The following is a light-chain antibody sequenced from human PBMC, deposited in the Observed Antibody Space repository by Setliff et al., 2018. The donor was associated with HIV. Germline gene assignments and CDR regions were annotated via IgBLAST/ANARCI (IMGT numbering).Light chain of an antibody. J-gene: IGLJ1*01. CDR1: DIGSKS. Sequence: SYELTQPPSVSVAPGKTARVTCGGNDIGSKSVHWYQQKPGQAPVLVVYDDSDRPSGIPERFSGSNSGNTATLTISRVEAGDEADYYCQVWDNTSDHYVFGSGTKSPS. V-gene: IGLV3-21*03. CDR2: DDS. CDR3: QVWDNTSDHYV.